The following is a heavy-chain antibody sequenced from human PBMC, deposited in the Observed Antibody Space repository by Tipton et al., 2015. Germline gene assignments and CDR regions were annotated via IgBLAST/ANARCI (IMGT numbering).Heavy chain of an antibody. V-gene: IGHV5-51*01. D-gene: IGHD4-17*01. CDR3: ARTMTTAPDEAFDM. CDR2: IYPGDSDS. CDR1: GSSFTTYW. J-gene: IGHJ3*02. Sequence: GAEVKKPGESLHISCKGSGSSFTTYWIAWVRQMPGKGLEWMGIIYPGDSDSRYSPSFQGQVTISADKSISTAYLHWSSLKASDTAIYYCARTMTTAPDEAFDMWGQGTMVTVSS.